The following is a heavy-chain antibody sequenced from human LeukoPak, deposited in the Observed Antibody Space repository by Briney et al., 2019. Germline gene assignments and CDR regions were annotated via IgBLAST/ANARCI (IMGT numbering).Heavy chain of an antibody. CDR2: IYYCGST. J-gene: IGHJ4*02. CDR1: GDSISSYY. V-gene: IGHV4-59*13. Sequence: SETLSLTCTVSGDSISSYYWSWIRQPPGKGLEGIGYIYYCGSTNYNPCLKSRVTISVDTSKNQFSLKLSSVTAADTAVYYCARELLRHDILTGSYFDYWGQGTLVTVSS. D-gene: IGHD3-9*01. CDR3: ARELLRHDILTGSYFDY.